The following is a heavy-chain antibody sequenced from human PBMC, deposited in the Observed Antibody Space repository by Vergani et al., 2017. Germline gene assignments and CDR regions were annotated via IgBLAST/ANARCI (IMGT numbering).Heavy chain of an antibody. Sequence: QVQLQQWGAGQLKPSETLSLTCAVYGDSFSTFFWTWIRQSPGKGLEWIGEINDSGSANYNPSLQSRVSISVDTSKNQFSLRLSSVTAADTAVYYCARDPLYSTTWPFLLLDMDVWGQGTTVTVSS. J-gene: IGHJ6*02. CDR2: INDSGSA. CDR1: GDSFSTFF. V-gene: IGHV4-34*01. CDR3: ARDPLYSTTWPFLLLDMDV. D-gene: IGHD6-13*01.